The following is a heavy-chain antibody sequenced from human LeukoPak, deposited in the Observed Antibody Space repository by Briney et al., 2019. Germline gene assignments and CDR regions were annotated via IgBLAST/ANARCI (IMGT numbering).Heavy chain of an antibody. CDR3: ARDADSSGKGGDAFDI. J-gene: IGHJ3*02. Sequence: GGSLRLSCAASGFTFSSHSMNWVRQAPGKGLEWVSSISSGSSYIYYADSVKGRFTISRDNAKNSLYLQMNSLRAEDTAVYYCARDADSSGKGGDAFDIWGQGTMVTVSS. D-gene: IGHD6-19*01. V-gene: IGHV3-21*01. CDR1: GFTFSSHS. CDR2: ISSGSSYI.